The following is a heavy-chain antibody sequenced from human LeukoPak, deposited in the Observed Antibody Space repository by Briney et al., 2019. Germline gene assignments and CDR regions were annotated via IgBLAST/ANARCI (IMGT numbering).Heavy chain of an antibody. CDR2: ISSNGGTS. V-gene: IGHV3-64*01. CDR1: GFTLSPYT. J-gene: IGHJ3*02. Sequence: PGGSLRLSCAASGFTLSPYTMHWVRQAPGKGLEYVSAISSNGGTSFYANSVKGRFTISRDNSKNTLYLQMGSLRAEDMAVYYCARPYSSTWYFALDIWGRGTMVTVSS. D-gene: IGHD6-13*01. CDR3: ARPYSSTWYFALDI.